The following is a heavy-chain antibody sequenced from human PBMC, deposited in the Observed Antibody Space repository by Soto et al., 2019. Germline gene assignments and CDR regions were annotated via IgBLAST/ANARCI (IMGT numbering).Heavy chain of an antibody. CDR1: DYTFTRYG. V-gene: IGHV1-18*01. J-gene: IGHJ6*02. CDR2: ISGYNGDT. Sequence: QGQLVQSRAELKKPGASVKVSCKASDYTFTRYGISWVRQAPGQGLEWMGWISGYNGDTNYAQKFQGRVTMTIDTSTTTAYMELRSLTSDDTAVYYCAKNGQPPHYYYGMDVWGQGTTVTVSS. D-gene: IGHD2-8*01. CDR3: AKNGQPPHYYYGMDV.